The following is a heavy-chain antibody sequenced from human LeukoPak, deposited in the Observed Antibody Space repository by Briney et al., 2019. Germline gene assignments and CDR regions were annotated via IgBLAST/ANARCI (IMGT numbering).Heavy chain of an antibody. Sequence: GGSLRLSCAASGFSFSTYVMSWVRQAPGKGLAWVSDISGSGGNTHYADSVKGRFTISRDNSKNTLYLQMNSLRAEDTALYYCATEKRSTTAYDYGGQGTLVTVSS. CDR1: GFSFSTYV. J-gene: IGHJ4*02. V-gene: IGHV3-23*01. D-gene: IGHD4-17*01. CDR3: ATEKRSTTAYDY. CDR2: ISGSGGNT.